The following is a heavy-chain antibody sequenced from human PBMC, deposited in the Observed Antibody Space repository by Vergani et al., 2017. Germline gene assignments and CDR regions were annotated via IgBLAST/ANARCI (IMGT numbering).Heavy chain of an antibody. CDR3: AKSGFVGAFET. D-gene: IGHD6-6*01. CDR2: IMPDGSAT. V-gene: IGHV3-7*01. J-gene: IGHJ3*02. Sequence: VQLVESGGNVVQSGTSLRLSCTASGFTFSDFWMTWVRQVPGKGLEWVANIMPDGSATMYADSLRGRFSISRDNAKNSLHLHMSSLRVEDTAVYFCAKSGFVGAFETWGQGTMVTVSS. CDR1: GFTFSDFW.